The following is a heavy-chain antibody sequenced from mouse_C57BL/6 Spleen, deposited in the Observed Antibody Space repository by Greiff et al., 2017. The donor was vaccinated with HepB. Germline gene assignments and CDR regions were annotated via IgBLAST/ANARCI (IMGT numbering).Heavy chain of an antibody. CDR1: GYTFTNYW. CDR3: ARSYGSTADY. D-gene: IGHD1-1*01. J-gene: IGHJ2*01. Sequence: QVHVKQSGAELVRPGTSVKMSCKASGYTFTNYWIGWAKQRPGHGLEWIGDIYPGGGYTNYNEKFKGKATLTADKSSSTAYMQFSSLTSEDSAIYYCARSYGSTADYWGQGTTLTVSS. CDR2: IYPGGGYT. V-gene: IGHV1-63*01.